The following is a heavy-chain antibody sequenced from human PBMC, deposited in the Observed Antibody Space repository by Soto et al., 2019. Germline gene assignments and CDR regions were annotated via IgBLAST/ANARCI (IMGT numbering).Heavy chain of an antibody. V-gene: IGHV3-23*01. CDR3: AKHTGGPFDY. Sequence: PGGSLRLSCAASGFTFSSYAISWGRQAPGKGLEWVSGISSSGGSTYYADSVKGRFTISRDNSKNTMYLQMNSLRAEDTALYYCAKHTGGPFDYWGQGTLVTVSS. J-gene: IGHJ4*02. CDR2: ISSSGGST. CDR1: GFTFSSYA. D-gene: IGHD2-8*02.